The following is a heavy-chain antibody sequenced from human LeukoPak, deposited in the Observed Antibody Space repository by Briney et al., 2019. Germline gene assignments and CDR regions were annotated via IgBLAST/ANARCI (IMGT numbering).Heavy chain of an antibody. D-gene: IGHD3-9*01. J-gene: IGHJ5*02. CDR1: GGSFSGYY. V-gene: IGHV4-34*01. CDR3: ARAISPSGLRYFDWLLKHRWFDP. Sequence: SETLSLTCAVYGGSFSGYYWSWIRQPPGKGLEWIGEINHSGSTNYNPSLKSRVTISVDTSKNQFSLKLSSVTAADTAVYYCARAISPSGLRYFDWLLKHRWFDPWGQGTLVTVSS. CDR2: INHSGST.